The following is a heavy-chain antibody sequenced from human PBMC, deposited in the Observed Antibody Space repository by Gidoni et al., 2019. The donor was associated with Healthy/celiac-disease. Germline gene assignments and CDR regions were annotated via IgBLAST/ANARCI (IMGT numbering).Heavy chain of an antibody. CDR3: ARAQCYYDSGGYYCYFDY. CDR1: GGTFSSYA. Sequence: QVQLVQSGAEVKKPGSSVKVSCKAHGGTFSSYAISLVRPAPGQGLGWMGGITTIFGRGNYAQEFQGRVPITADKSASTAYMELSSLSSGDTAVYYCARAQCYYDSGGYYCYFDYWGQGTLVTVSS. CDR2: ITTIFGRG. J-gene: IGHJ4*02. D-gene: IGHD3-22*01. V-gene: IGHV1-69*06.